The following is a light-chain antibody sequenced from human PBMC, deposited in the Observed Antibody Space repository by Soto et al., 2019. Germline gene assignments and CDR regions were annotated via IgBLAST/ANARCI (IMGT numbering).Light chain of an antibody. Sequence: QSALTQPASVSGSPGQSITISCTGTSSDVGNYHYVSWYQQHPGKAPKLIIYEVSDRPSGVSDRFSGSKSGNTASLTISGLQAEDEADYYCTSHTSHNPLEGVFGTGTKVTVL. V-gene: IGLV2-14*01. CDR3: TSHTSHNPLEGV. CDR2: EVS. CDR1: SSDVGNYHY. J-gene: IGLJ1*01.